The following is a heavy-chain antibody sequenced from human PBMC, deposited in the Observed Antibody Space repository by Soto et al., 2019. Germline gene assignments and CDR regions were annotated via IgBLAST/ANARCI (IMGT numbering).Heavy chain of an antibody. V-gene: IGHV1-69*13. Sequence: SVKVFCKTSRDTFDSYAITWVRQAPGQGLEWMGGIIPVLGTRKYAQKFQGRVTMTADESTSTAYLELSSLRSEDRAVYYCAAGGRDGYIKWGQGTQVTVSS. J-gene: IGHJ4*02. CDR2: IIPVLGTR. CDR1: RDTFDSYA. CDR3: AAGGRDGYIK. D-gene: IGHD6-25*01.